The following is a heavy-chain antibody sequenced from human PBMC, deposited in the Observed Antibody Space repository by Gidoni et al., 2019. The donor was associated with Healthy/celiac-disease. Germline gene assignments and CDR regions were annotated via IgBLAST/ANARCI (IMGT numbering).Heavy chain of an antibody. V-gene: IGHV3-30*01. Sequence: QVQLVESGGGVVQPGRSLRLSCAASGLTFSGYAMHWVRQAPGKGLEWVAVRSYDGSNKYYADSVKGRFTISRDNSKTTLYLQMNSLRAEDTAVDYCARDLEMATILGGFDYWGQGTLVTVSS. D-gene: IGHD5-12*01. J-gene: IGHJ4*02. CDR3: ARDLEMATILGGFDY. CDR1: GLTFSGYA. CDR2: RSYDGSNK.